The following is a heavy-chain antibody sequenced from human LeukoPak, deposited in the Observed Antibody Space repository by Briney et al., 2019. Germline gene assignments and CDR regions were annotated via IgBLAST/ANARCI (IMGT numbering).Heavy chain of an antibody. CDR3: ARGYSTDFDY. D-gene: IGHD4-23*01. J-gene: IGHJ4*02. CDR1: GYTFTSYD. Sequence: GASVKVSRKASGYTFTSYDINWVRQATGQGLEWMGWMNPNSGNTGYAQKFQGRVTITRNTSISTAYMELNSLRSEDTAVYYCARGYSTDFDYWGQGTLVTVSS. CDR2: MNPNSGNT. V-gene: IGHV1-8*03.